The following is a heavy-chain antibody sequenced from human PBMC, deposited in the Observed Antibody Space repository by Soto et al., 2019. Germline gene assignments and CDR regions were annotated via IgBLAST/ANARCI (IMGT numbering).Heavy chain of an antibody. J-gene: IGHJ3*02. Sequence: GGSLRLSCAASGFTFSSYAMSWVRQAPGKGLEWVSAISGSGGSTYYADSVKGRFTVSRDNSKNTLYLQMNSLRAEDTAVYYCAKDRGIGDAFDIWGQGTMVTVSS. CDR3: AKDRGIGDAFDI. CDR2: ISGSGGST. D-gene: IGHD3-10*01. CDR1: GFTFSSYA. V-gene: IGHV3-23*01.